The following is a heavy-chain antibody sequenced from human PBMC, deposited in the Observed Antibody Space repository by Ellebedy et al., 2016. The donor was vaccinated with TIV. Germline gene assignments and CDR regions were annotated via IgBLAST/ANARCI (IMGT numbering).Heavy chain of an antibody. D-gene: IGHD2/OR15-2a*01. J-gene: IGHJ4*02. CDR3: AGVDDTTCYGPTPSSDY. CDR1: GDTFTSYV. Sequence: AASVKVSCKSSGDTFTSYVFHWVRQTPGQGLEWMGLIIPMLGSATYAQKFQGRVTMTADTSTSTAYMELSSLRSGDTAIYYCAGVDDTTCYGPTPSSDYWGQGTLVTVSS. V-gene: IGHV1-69*10. CDR2: IIPMLGSA.